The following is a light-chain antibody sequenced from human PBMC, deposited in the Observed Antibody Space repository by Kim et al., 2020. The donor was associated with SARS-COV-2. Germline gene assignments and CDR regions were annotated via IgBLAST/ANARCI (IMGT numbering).Light chain of an antibody. CDR3: NSRDSSGNHVV. CDR1: SLRSYY. Sequence: SSELTQDPAVSVALGQTVRITCQGDSLRSYYASWYQQKPGQAPVLVIYGKNNRPSGIPDRFSGSSSGNTASLTITGAQAEDEADYYCNSRDSSGNHVVFGGGTADR. J-gene: IGLJ2*01. CDR2: GKN. V-gene: IGLV3-19*01.